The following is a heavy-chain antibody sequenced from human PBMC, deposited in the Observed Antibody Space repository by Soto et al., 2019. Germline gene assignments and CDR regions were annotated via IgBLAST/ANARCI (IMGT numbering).Heavy chain of an antibody. CDR3: ARQYCTSTRCYGLYYYYYMDV. CDR2: IYPGDSDT. Sequence: GESLKISCKGSGYSFTNYWIGWVRQMPGKGLEWMGIIYPGDSDTSYSPSFEGLVTISADKSISTAYLLWSSLKASDTAMYYCARQYCTSTRCYGLYYYYYMDVWGKGTTVTVSS. CDR1: GYSFTNYW. V-gene: IGHV5-51*01. D-gene: IGHD2-2*01. J-gene: IGHJ6*03.